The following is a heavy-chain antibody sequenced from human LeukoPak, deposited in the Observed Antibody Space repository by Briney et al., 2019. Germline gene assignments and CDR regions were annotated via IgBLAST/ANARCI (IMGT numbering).Heavy chain of an antibody. Sequence: PSETLSLTCTVSGGSISSSNYYWGWIRQPPGKGLEWIGNIYYSGSTYYNSSLKSRVTISVDTSKNQFSLKLSSVTAADTAVYYCARDRIYGSGSDHFDYWGQGTLVTVSS. CDR3: ARDRIYGSGSDHFDY. V-gene: IGHV4-39*02. D-gene: IGHD3-10*01. J-gene: IGHJ4*02. CDR1: GGSISSSNYY. CDR2: IYYSGST.